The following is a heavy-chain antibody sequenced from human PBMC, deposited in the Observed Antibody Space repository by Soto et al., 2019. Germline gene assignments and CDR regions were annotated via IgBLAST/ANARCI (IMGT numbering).Heavy chain of an antibody. Sequence: GGSLRLSCAASGFTFSSYSMNWVRQAPGKGLEWVSSISSSSSYIYYADSVKGRFTISRDNAKNSLYLQMNSLRAEDTAVYYCARGISSSNYVHYYYMDVWGKGTTVTVSS. V-gene: IGHV3-21*01. CDR2: ISSSSSYI. CDR3: ARGISSSNYVHYYYMDV. CDR1: GFTFSSYS. J-gene: IGHJ6*03. D-gene: IGHD4-4*01.